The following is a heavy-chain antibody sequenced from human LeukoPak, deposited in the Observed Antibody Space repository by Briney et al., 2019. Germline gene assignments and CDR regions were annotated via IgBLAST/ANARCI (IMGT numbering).Heavy chain of an antibody. V-gene: IGHV4-38-2*02. CDR1: GYSISSGYY. J-gene: IGHJ4*02. CDR2: IYHSGST. Sequence: SETLSLTCTVSGYSISSGYYWAWIRQPPGNGLEWIGSIYHSGSTYYNPSLKSRVTVSVDTSKNQFSLKLSSVTAADAAVYYCARDKEGLNYFDCWGQGTLVTVSS. CDR3: ARDKEGLNYFDC.